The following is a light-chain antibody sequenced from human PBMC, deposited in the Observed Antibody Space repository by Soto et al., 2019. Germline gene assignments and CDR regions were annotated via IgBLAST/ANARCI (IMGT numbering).Light chain of an antibody. Sequence: EIVLTQSPGTLSLSPGERATLSCRASQSVSSSYLAWYQQKPGQAPRLLIYGASSRATGTPDMCSGSWAGKDFTLTISRLEPEYFAEYYYQQNSNSRTFGQGTKLEIK. CDR1: QSVSSSY. V-gene: IGKV3-20*01. CDR3: QQNSNSRT. J-gene: IGKJ2*01. CDR2: GAS.